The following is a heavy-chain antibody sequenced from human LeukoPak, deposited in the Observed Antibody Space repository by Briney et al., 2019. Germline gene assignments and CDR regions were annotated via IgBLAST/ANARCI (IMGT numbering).Heavy chain of an antibody. CDR3: AKDSSGGDY. J-gene: IGHJ4*02. D-gene: IGHD2-15*01. V-gene: IGHV3-30*18. Sequence: QPGRSLRLSCAASGFTFSSYGMHWVRQAPGKGLEWVAAISYDGSNKYYADSVKGRFTISRDNSKNTLYLQMNSLRAEDTAVYYCAKDSSGGDYWGQGTLVTVSS. CDR2: ISYDGSNK. CDR1: GFTFSSYG.